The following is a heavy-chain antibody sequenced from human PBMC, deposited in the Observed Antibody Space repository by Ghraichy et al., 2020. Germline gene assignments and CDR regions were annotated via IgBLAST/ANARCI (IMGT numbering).Heavy chain of an antibody. CDR3: ARGLIVVVPAAILEYYFDY. Sequence: SETLSLTCTVSGGSISSYYWSWIRQPPGKGLEWIGYIYYSGSTNYNPSLKSRVTISVDTSKNQFSLKLSSVTAADTAVYYCARGLIVVVPAAILEYYFDYWGQGTLVTVSS. CDR2: IYYSGST. V-gene: IGHV4-59*01. CDR1: GGSISSYY. D-gene: IGHD2-2*02. J-gene: IGHJ4*02.